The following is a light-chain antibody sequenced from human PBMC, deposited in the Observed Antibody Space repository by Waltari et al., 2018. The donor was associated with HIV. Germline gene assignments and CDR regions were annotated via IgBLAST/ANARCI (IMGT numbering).Light chain of an antibody. Sequence: QSALTQPRPVSGSPGQSVTISCTGTSSDVGGYNYVSWYQQHPGKAPKLMIYDVSKRPSGVPYRFSGSKSGNTASLTISGLQAEDEADYYCCSYAGSYTSDVVFGGGTKLTVL. V-gene: IGLV2-11*01. CDR2: DVS. J-gene: IGLJ2*01. CDR3: CSYAGSYTSDVV. CDR1: SSDVGGYNY.